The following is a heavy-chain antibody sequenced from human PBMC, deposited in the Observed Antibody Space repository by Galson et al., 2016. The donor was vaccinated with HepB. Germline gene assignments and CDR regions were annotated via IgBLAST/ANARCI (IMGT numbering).Heavy chain of an antibody. V-gene: IGHV1-3*04. CDR1: GDSFIGYA. J-gene: IGHJ4*02. D-gene: IGHD2-2*01. CDR2: IDTGNGRT. CDR3: ARGRWTSTYAGYWFDF. Sequence: SVKVSCKASGDSFIGYAMNWVRQAPGQRLEWMGWIDTGNGRTKYSQKFHGRVTITRDTSASTGYMEMRSLRSEDTALYYCARGRWTSTYAGYWFDFWGQGTLVTVSS.